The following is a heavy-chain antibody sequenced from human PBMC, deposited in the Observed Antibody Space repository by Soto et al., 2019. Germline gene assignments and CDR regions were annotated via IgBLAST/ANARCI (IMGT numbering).Heavy chain of an antibody. D-gene: IGHD6-6*01. Sequence: QVSLVQSGGELRRPGASVNVSCRTSGYTFTNFALSWVRQAPGQGLEWIGFVSANNGFTHFEQKFQSGVSMKTDTSTSTVYLDLRSLSSDDTAVYYCARGGAARHLDSWGQGTPVTVSS. CDR1: GYTFTNFA. V-gene: IGHV1-18*01. J-gene: IGHJ5*01. CDR3: ARGGAARHLDS. CDR2: VSANNGFT.